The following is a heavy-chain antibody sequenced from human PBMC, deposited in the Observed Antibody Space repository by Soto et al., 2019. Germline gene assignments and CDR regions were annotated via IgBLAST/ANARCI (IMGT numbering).Heavy chain of an antibody. CDR1: GGSISSGGYS. D-gene: IGHD3-10*01. V-gene: IGHV4-30-2*01. CDR2: IYHSGST. J-gene: IGHJ5*02. CDR3: ARGNTMVRGVRTWWFDP. Sequence: KASETLSLTCAVSGGSISSGGYSWSWIRQPPGKGLEWIGYIYHSGSTYYNPSLKSRVTISVDRSKNQFSLKLSSVTAADTAVYYCARGNTMVRGVRTWWFDPWGQGTLVTVSS.